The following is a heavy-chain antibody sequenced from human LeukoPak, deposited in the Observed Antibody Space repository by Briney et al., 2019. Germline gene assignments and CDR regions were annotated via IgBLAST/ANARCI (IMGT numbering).Heavy chain of an antibody. J-gene: IGHJ4*02. CDR2: IIPILGIA. Sequence: SVKVSCKASGGTFSSYAISWVRQAPGQGLEWMGRIIPILGIANYAQKFQGRVTITADKSTSTAYMELSSLRSEDTAVYYCARVEWPYNFDYWGQGTLVTVSS. CDR1: GGTFSSYA. CDR3: ARVEWPYNFDY. D-gene: IGHD3-3*01. V-gene: IGHV1-69*04.